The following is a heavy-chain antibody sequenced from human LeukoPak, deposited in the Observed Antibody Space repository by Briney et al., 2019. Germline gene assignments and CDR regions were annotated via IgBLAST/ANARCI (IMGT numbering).Heavy chain of an antibody. CDR2: INAGNGNT. V-gene: IGHV1-3*03. CDR1: GYTFTSYA. D-gene: IGHD3-16*01. Sequence: ASVKVSCKASGYTFTSYAMHWVRQAPGQRLEWMGWINAGNGNTKYSQEFQGRVTITRNTSISTAYMELSSLRSEDTAVYYCARGRGGSYYYYYMDVWGKGTTVTVSS. CDR3: ARGRGGSYYYYYMDV. J-gene: IGHJ6*03.